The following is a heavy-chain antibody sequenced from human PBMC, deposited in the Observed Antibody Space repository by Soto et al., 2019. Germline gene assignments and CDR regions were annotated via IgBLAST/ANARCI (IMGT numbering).Heavy chain of an antibody. CDR3: AYLXCXGGSCYWFSFSGMDV. CDR2: IYWDDDK. Sequence: QITLKESGPTLVKPTQTLTLTCTFSGFSLSTSGVGVAWIRQPPGKALEWLALIYWDDDKRYRPSLESRLTITKDTSKNQVVLTMTNMDSVDTATYYCAYLXCXGGSCYWFSFSGMDVWGQGTTVTVSS. V-gene: IGHV2-5*02. CDR1: GFSLSTSGVG. D-gene: IGHD2-15*01. J-gene: IGHJ6*02.